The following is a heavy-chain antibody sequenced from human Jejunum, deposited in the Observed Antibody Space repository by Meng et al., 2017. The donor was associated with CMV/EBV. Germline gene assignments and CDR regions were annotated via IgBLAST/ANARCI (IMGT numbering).Heavy chain of an antibody. CDR1: GYTFTSYG. Sequence: QVQLVQSGAEVKKPXASVKVSCKASGYTFTSYGISWVRQAPGQGLEWMGWISAYNGNTNYAQKLQGRVTMTTDTSTSTAYMELRSLRSDDSAVYYCARDLTYCSGGSCYPTTIDYGGQGTLVTVSS. J-gene: IGHJ4*02. D-gene: IGHD2-15*01. CDR3: ARDLTYCSGGSCYPTTIDY. CDR2: ISAYNGNT. V-gene: IGHV1-18*01.